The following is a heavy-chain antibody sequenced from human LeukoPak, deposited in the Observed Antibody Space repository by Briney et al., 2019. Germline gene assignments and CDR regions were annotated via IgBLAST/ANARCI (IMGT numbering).Heavy chain of an antibody. V-gene: IGHV4-4*07. CDR2: IYTSGST. CDR3: ARDLRELEVYYYYMDV. Sequence: TSETLSLTCTVSGGSISSNYWSWMRQPAGKGLEWIGGIYTSGSTNYNPSLKSRVTMSVDTSKNQFSLKLSSVTAADTAVYYCARDLRELEVYYYYMDVWGKGTTVTVSS. D-gene: IGHD1-26*01. CDR1: GGSISSNY. J-gene: IGHJ6*03.